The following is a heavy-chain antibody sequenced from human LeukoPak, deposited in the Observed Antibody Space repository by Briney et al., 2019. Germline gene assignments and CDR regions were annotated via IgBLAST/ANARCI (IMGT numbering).Heavy chain of an antibody. CDR1: GYTFTTYY. V-gene: IGHV1-46*01. CDR2: INPSGGST. CDR3: ARGPWAYFDY. D-gene: IGHD7-27*01. Sequence: ASVKVSCKASGYTFTTYYMHWVRQAPGQGLEWMGVINPSGGSTTYAQKFQGRATMTRDTSTSTVYMELSSLRSEDTAVYYCARGPWAYFDYWGQGTLVTVSS. J-gene: IGHJ4*02.